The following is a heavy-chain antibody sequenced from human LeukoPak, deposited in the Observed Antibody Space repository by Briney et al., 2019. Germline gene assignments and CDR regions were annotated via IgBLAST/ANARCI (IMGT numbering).Heavy chain of an antibody. D-gene: IGHD1-26*01. Sequence: SGGSLRLSCAASGFTFSSYSMNWVRQAPGKGLEWVSSISSSSSYMYYADSVKGRFTISRDNAKNSLYLQMNSLRAEDTAVYYCARVKGVGAIDYWGQGTLVTVSS. J-gene: IGHJ4*02. CDR1: GFTFSSYS. CDR2: ISSSSSYM. CDR3: ARVKGVGAIDY. V-gene: IGHV3-21*01.